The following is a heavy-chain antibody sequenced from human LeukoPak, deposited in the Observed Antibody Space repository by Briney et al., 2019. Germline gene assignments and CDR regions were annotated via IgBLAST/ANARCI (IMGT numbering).Heavy chain of an antibody. CDR3: ARPPYYYDSTGGLDAFDI. D-gene: IGHD3-22*01. CDR2: IIPILGIA. CDR1: GGTFSSYA. J-gene: IGHJ3*02. V-gene: IGHV1-69*04. Sequence: SVKVSCKASGGTFSSYAISWVRQAPGQGLEWMGRIIPILGIANYAQKFQGRVTITADKSTSTAYMELSSLRSEDTAVYYCARPPYYYDSTGGLDAFDIWGQGTMVTVSS.